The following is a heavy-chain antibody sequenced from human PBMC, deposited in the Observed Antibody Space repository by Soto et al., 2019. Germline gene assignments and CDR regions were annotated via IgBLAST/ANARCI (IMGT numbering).Heavy chain of an antibody. Sequence: EVQLLESGGGLVQPGGSLRLSCAASGFTFSSYAMSWVRQAPGKGLEWVSAISGSGGSTYYADSVKGRFTIARDNSRNTLYLQMTSLRADDTAVYYCAKGLATTVIRGAFDIWGQGTMVTVSS. J-gene: IGHJ3*02. CDR2: ISGSGGST. D-gene: IGHD4-17*01. V-gene: IGHV3-23*01. CDR1: GFTFSSYA. CDR3: AKGLATTVIRGAFDI.